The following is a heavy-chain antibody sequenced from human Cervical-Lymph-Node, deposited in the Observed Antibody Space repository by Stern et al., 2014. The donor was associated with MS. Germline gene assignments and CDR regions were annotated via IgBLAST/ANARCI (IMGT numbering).Heavy chain of an antibody. CDR2: INSHIGVT. CDR3: ARYKGYSASWPLDN. CDR1: GYRFTDYY. J-gene: IGHJ4*02. D-gene: IGHD6-13*01. Sequence: VQLLESGAEVKKPGASVKVSCRASGYRFTDYYIHWVRQAPGQGLELMGWINSHIGVTNYAQRFKGRVTMTGDTSISTAYMELSGLTSDDTAVYYCARYKGYSASWPLDNWGQGTLVTVSS. V-gene: IGHV1-2*02.